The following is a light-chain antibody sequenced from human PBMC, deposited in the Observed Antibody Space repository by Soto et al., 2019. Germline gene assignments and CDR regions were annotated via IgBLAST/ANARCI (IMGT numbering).Light chain of an antibody. CDR1: QSISSW. CDR3: QQYNTDSSLT. V-gene: IGKV1-5*01. Sequence: IQVTKSPTPLSASVEYRVTITCRASQSISSWLAWYQQKLGRAPRLLIYDASSLESGVPSRFSGSGYGTEFTPTISSLQPDDFATYYCQQYNTDSSLTFGGGSKVDIK. J-gene: IGKJ4*01. CDR2: DAS.